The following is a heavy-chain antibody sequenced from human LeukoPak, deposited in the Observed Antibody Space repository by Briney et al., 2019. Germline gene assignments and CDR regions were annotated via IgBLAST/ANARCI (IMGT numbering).Heavy chain of an antibody. J-gene: IGHJ4*02. CDR1: GGSITTTNW. CDR3: AGEGGFYRPLDY. Sequence: SETLSLTCGVSGGSITTTNWWTWVRQPPGKGLEWIGEVHLDGRTNYNPSLESRLTISVDLSENHISLRLTSVAAADTAVYYCAGEGGFYRPLDYSGQGTLVTVSS. D-gene: IGHD3-3*01. V-gene: IGHV4-4*02. CDR2: VHLDGRT.